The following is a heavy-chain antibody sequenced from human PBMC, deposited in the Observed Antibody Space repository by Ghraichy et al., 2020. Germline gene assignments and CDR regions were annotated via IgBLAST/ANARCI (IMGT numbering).Heavy chain of an antibody. CDR1: GGSISSYY. D-gene: IGHD2-2*01. Sequence: SETLSLTCTVSGGSISSYYWSWIRQPPGKGLEWIGYIYYSGSTNYNPSLKSRVTISVDTSKNQFSLKLSSVTAADTAVYYCASTTEGYCSSTSCPEGIAAPGIAVAGTGPYYYYYGMDVWGQGTTVTVSS. J-gene: IGHJ6*02. CDR2: IYYSGST. CDR3: ASTTEGYCSSTSCPEGIAAPGIAVAGTGPYYYYYGMDV. V-gene: IGHV4-59*01.